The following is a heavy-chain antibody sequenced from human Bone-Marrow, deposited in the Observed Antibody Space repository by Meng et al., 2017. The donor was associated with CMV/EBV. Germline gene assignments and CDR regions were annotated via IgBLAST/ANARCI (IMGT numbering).Heavy chain of an antibody. D-gene: IGHD3-3*01. J-gene: IGHJ5*02. Sequence: QVQLVQSGXEVKKXXXSVKVSCXASGYTXTGYYMHWVRQAPGQGLEWMGWINPNSGGTNYAQKFQGRVTMTRDTSISTAYMELSRLRSDDTAVYYCARDGGGSYDFWSGAYNWFDPWGQGTLVTVSS. CDR3: ARDGGGSYDFWSGAYNWFDP. CDR2: INPNSGGT. CDR1: GYTXTGYY. V-gene: IGHV1-2*02.